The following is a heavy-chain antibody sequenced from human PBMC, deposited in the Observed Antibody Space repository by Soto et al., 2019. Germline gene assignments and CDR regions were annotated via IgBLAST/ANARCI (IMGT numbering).Heavy chain of an antibody. CDR2: ITTSGTSM. Sequence: EVQLVESGGGLVKPGGSLRLSCAASGFIFSTYSMNWVRQAPGKGLEWVSSITTSGTSMYYADSVKGRFTVSRDNAKNSLYLQIHSLRAEDTAVYYCARDKAGGPGGYYNGYGMDVWGQGTTVTVSS. V-gene: IGHV3-21*01. D-gene: IGHD3-10*01. J-gene: IGHJ6*02. CDR1: GFIFSTYS. CDR3: ARDKAGGPGGYYNGYGMDV.